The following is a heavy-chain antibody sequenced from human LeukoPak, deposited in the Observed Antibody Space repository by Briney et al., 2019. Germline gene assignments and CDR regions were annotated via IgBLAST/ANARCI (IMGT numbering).Heavy chain of an antibody. V-gene: IGHV4-39*01. CDR2: IYYSGST. J-gene: IGHJ4*02. CDR1: GGSISSSSYS. CDR3: ARHQSSSWYRLFDY. D-gene: IGHD6-13*01. Sequence: SETLSLTCTVSGGSISSSSYSWGWIRQPPGKGLEWIGSIYYSGSTYYNPSLKSRVTISVDTSKNQFSLKLSSVTAADTAVYYCARHQSSSWYRLFDYWGQGTLVTVSS.